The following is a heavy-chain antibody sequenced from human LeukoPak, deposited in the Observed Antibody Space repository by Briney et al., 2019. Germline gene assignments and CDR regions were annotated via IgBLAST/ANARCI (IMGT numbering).Heavy chain of an antibody. CDR1: GFTFSSYW. CDR2: IKQDGSEK. D-gene: IGHD1-26*01. V-gene: IGHV3-7*03. CDR3: AKSVVGATPNPYYFDY. J-gene: IGHJ4*02. Sequence: PGGSLRLSCAASGFTFSSYWMSWVRQAPGKGLEWVANIKQDGSEKYYVDSVKGRFTISRDNSKNTLYLQMNSLRAEDTAVYYCAKSVVGATPNPYYFDYWGQGTLVTVSS.